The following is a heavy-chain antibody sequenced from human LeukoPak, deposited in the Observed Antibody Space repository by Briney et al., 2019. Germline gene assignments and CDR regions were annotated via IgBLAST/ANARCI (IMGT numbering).Heavy chain of an antibody. CDR1: GFTFSSFE. Sequence: GGSLRLSCGASGFTFSSFEMNWVRQAPGKGLEWVSYIGSSGSTIYYADSVKGRFTISRDDAKNSLYLQMNSLRAEDTAVYYCARGYCTSASCYPFDCWGQGTLVTVSS. CDR2: IGSSGSTI. J-gene: IGHJ4*02. D-gene: IGHD2-2*01. V-gene: IGHV3-48*03. CDR3: ARGYCTSASCYPFDC.